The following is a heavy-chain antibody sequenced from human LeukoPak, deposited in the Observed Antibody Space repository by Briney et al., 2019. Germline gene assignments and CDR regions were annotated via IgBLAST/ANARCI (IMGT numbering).Heavy chain of an antibody. V-gene: IGHV4-59*13. CDR3: ARVGGYDRGYYLDY. Sequence: ADTLSLTCTLWVDFIRICHSICIRQPPGKAGEGIGYRYYRWNTNYNPCLKRLVTISVDTSKNQFYLKMSFVTAADTGVYYCARVGGYDRGYYLDYWGQGTLVTVSS. J-gene: IGHJ4*02. D-gene: IGHD5-12*01. CDR1: VDFIRICH. CDR2: RYYRWNT.